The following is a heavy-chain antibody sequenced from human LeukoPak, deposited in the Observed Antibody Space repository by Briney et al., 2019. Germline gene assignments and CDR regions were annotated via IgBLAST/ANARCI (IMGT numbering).Heavy chain of an antibody. CDR3: ARDPYYDILTGYPGYYYYYGMDV. V-gene: IGHV3-21*01. Sequence: PGGSLRLSCAASGFTFSSYSMNWVRQAPGKGLEWVSSISSSSYIYYADSVKGRFTISRDNAKNSLYLQMNSLRAEDTAVYYCARDPYYDILTGYPGYYYYYGMDVWGQGTTVTVSS. J-gene: IGHJ6*02. CDR2: ISSSSYI. CDR1: GFTFSSYS. D-gene: IGHD3-9*01.